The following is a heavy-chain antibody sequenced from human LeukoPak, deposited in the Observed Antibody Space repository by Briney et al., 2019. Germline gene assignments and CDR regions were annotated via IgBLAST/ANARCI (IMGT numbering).Heavy chain of an antibody. Sequence: PSETPSLTCAVSGGSISSGGYSWSWIRQPPGKGLEWIGYIYHSGSTYYNPSLKSRVTISVDRSKNQFSLKLSSVTAADTAVYYCAREAQQYYDSSGYLWGRGTLVTVSS. V-gene: IGHV4-30-2*01. CDR2: IYHSGST. CDR3: AREAQQYYDSSGYL. D-gene: IGHD3-22*01. J-gene: IGHJ2*01. CDR1: GGSISSGGYS.